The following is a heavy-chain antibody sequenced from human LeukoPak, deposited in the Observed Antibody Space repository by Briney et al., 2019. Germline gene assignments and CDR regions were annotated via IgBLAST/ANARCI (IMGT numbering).Heavy chain of an antibody. Sequence: GGSLRLSCAASGLTFSTYSMNWVRQAPGKGLEWVSYIGSSSTIYYADSVKGRFTISGDNAKNSLHLQMNTLRDEDTAAYYCAREYSSSSGKALDYWGQGTLVTVSS. CDR1: GLTFSTYS. J-gene: IGHJ4*02. V-gene: IGHV3-48*02. CDR3: AREYSSSSGKALDY. CDR2: IGSSSTI. D-gene: IGHD6-6*01.